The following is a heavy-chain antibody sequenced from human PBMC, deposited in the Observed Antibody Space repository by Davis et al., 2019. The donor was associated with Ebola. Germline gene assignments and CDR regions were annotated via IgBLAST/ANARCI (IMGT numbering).Heavy chain of an antibody. Sequence: PGGSLRLSCAASGFKFSDYYMDWVRQAPGKGLEWVGRIRNKLNSYTTEYAASVKGRFTISRDDSKNSLYLQMNSLKTEDTAVYYCARVEQEASNDALDVWGQGAMVTVSS. CDR2: IRNKLNSYTT. J-gene: IGHJ3*01. CDR3: ARVEQEASNDALDV. D-gene: IGHD1-26*01. V-gene: IGHV3-72*01. CDR1: GFKFSDYY.